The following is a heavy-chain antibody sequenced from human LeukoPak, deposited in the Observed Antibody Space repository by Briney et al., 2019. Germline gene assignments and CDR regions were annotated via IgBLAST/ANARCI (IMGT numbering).Heavy chain of an antibody. J-gene: IGHJ3*02. V-gene: IGHV3-33*01. CDR2: IWYDGSNK. D-gene: IGHD3-10*01. CDR3: AREEYYYGSGSYRGYDAFDI. CDR1: GFTFSSYG. Sequence: GGSLRLFCAAAGFTFSSYGMHWVRQAPGKGLEGVAVIWYDGSNKYYADSVKGRFTISRDNSKNTLYLQMNSLRAEDTAVYYCAREEYYYGSGSYRGYDAFDIWGQGTMVTVSS.